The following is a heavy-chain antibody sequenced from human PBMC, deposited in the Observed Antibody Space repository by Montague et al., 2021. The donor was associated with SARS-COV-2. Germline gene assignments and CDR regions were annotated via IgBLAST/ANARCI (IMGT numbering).Heavy chain of an antibody. Sequence: TLSLTCTVSGGSISSGGYYWSWIRQHPGKGLEWIGFIYYSGSTYYNPSLKSRVTISVDTSKNQFSLKLSSVTAADTAVYYCARDAINRITISGVVTRGWYFDLWGRGTLVTVSS. J-gene: IGHJ2*01. CDR2: IYYSGST. D-gene: IGHD3-3*01. CDR3: ARDAINRITISGVVTRGWYFDL. CDR1: GGSISSGGYY. V-gene: IGHV4-31*03.